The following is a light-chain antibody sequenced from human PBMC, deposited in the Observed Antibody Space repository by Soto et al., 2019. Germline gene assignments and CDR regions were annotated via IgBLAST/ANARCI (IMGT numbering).Light chain of an antibody. CDR1: QSVSSR. Sequence: EIGLTRSPGPLYLSPGERAPLSCRASQSVSSRLAWYQQKPGQAPRLLISGASSRATGIPDRFSGSGSGTDFSLTIDRLEPEDFALYYCQHYGASPIPFGHGRLLAIK. CDR3: QHYGASPIP. J-gene: IGKJ5*01. CDR2: GAS. V-gene: IGKV3-20*01.